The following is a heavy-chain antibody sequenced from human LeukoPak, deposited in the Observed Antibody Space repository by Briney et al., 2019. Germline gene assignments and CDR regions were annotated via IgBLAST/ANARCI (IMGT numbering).Heavy chain of an antibody. D-gene: IGHD3-22*01. CDR1: GFTFSSYE. Sequence: GRSLRLSCAASGFTFSSYEMNWVRQAPGKGLEWVSYISSSGSTIYYADSVKGRFTISRDNAKNSLYLQMNSLRAEDTAVYYCARDSTDSSGYKIYYYYGMDVWRQGTTVTVSS. CDR3: ARDSTDSSGYKIYYYYGMDV. V-gene: IGHV3-48*03. CDR2: ISSSGSTI. J-gene: IGHJ6*02.